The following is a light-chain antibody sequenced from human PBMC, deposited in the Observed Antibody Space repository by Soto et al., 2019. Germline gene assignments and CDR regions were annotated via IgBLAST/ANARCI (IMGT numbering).Light chain of an antibody. CDR1: QSVGGN. V-gene: IGKV1-16*02. J-gene: IGKJ2*01. CDR2: AAS. CDR3: QQYNSYPYT. Sequence: MTQSPATLSVSPGERATLSCWASQSVGGNLAWFQQKPGKAPKSLIYAASSLQSGVPSKFSGSGSGTDFTLTISSLQPEDFATYYCQQYNSYPYTFGQGTKLEIK.